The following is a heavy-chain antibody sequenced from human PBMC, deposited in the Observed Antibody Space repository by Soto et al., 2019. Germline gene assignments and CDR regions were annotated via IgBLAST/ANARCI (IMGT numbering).Heavy chain of an antibody. Sequence: SETLSLTCAVSGGSISSSNWWSWVRQPPGKGLEWIGEIYHSGSTNYNPSLKSRVTISVDKSKNQFSLKLNSVTAADTAVYYCARIGYSGYDLPYYYYGMADWGQGTTVTVSS. J-gene: IGHJ6*02. CDR3: ARIGYSGYDLPYYYYGMAD. CDR2: IYHSGST. V-gene: IGHV4-4*02. D-gene: IGHD5-12*01. CDR1: GGSISSSNW.